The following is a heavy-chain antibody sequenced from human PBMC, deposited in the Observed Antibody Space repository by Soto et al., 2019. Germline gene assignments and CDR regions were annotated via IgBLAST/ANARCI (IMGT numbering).Heavy chain of an antibody. CDR3: VKKFDDRRTTFRFDR. CDR1: GFTFANYG. CDR2: IRNTIGDT. Sequence: EVQLLESGGDVVQPGGSLRLSCAASGFTFANYGMNWVRQAPGKGLEWVSSIRNTIGDTYYADSVEGRFTISRDNSKNILYMQMNDLRGEYTAMYFCVKKFDDRRTTFRFDRWGQGTLVTVSS. D-gene: IGHD4-17*01. J-gene: IGHJ5*02. V-gene: IGHV3-23*01.